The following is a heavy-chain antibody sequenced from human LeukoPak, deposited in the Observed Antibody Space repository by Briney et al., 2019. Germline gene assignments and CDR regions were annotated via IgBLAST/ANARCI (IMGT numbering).Heavy chain of an antibody. J-gene: IGHJ4*02. CDR2: IWYDGSNK. D-gene: IGHD6-19*01. CDR1: GFTFSSYG. Sequence: PGGSLRLSCAASGFTFSSYGMHWVRQAPGKGLERVAVIWYDGSNKYYADSVKGRFTISRDDSKNTLYLQMNSLRAEDTAVYYCARGMGYSSGWYDYWGQGTLVTVSS. CDR3: ARGMGYSSGWYDY. V-gene: IGHV3-33*01.